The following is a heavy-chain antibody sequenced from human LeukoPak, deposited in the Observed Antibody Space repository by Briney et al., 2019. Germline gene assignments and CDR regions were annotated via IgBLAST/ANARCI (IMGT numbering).Heavy chain of an antibody. CDR3: ARLIGYCSSTSCYIPDY. CDR2: ISSNGGST. Sequence: GGSLRLSCAASGFTFSSYAMHWVRQAPGKGLEYVSAISSNGGSTYYANSVKGRFTISRDNSKNTLYLQMGSLRAEDMAVYYCARLIGYCSSTSCYIPDYWGQGTLVTVSS. CDR1: GFTFSSYA. D-gene: IGHD2-2*02. J-gene: IGHJ4*02. V-gene: IGHV3-64*01.